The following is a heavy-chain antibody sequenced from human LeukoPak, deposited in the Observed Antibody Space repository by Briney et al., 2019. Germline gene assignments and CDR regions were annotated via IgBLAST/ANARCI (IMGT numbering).Heavy chain of an antibody. Sequence: SETLSLTCTVSGGSISSSSYYWGWIRQPPGKGLEWIGSIYYSGSTYYNPSLKSRVTISVDTSKNQFSLKLGSVTAADTAVYYCASMTTSRRYFDYWGQGTLVTVSS. V-gene: IGHV4-39*01. J-gene: IGHJ4*02. CDR3: ASMTTSRRYFDY. D-gene: IGHD2-2*01. CDR1: GGSISSSSYY. CDR2: IYYSGST.